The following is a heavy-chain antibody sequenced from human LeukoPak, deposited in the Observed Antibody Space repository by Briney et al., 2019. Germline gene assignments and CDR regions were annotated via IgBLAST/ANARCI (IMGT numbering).Heavy chain of an antibody. Sequence: EASVKVSCKASGYTSTSYGISWVRQAPGQGLEWMGWISAYNGNTNYAQKLQGRVTMTTDTSTSTAYMELRSLRSDDTAVYYCARGENYDSSGPPDYWGQGTLVTVSS. CDR1: GYTSTSYG. V-gene: IGHV1-18*01. CDR3: ARGENYDSSGPPDY. D-gene: IGHD3-22*01. CDR2: ISAYNGNT. J-gene: IGHJ4*02.